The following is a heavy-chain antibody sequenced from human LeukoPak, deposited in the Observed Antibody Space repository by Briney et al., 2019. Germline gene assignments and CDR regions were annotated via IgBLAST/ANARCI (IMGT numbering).Heavy chain of an antibody. CDR3: ARDAAGPDGYIDY. CDR2: LNTDGSST. J-gene: IGHJ4*02. CDR1: GFTLSNHW. D-gene: IGHD1-14*01. V-gene: IGHV3-74*01. Sequence: PGGSLRLSCAASGFTLSNHWMHWVRQAPGKGLVWVSRLNTDGSSTNYADSVKGRFTISRDNAKNTLYLQMNSLRAEDTALYYCARDAAGPDGYIDYWGQGTLVTVSS.